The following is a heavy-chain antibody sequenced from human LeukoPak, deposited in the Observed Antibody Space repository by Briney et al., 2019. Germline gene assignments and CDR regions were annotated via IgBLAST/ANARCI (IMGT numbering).Heavy chain of an antibody. CDR2: VNRDGTEK. Sequence: SGGSLRLSCVTSGFNFSDSRMTWARQAPGKGLQWVANVNRDGTEKHFLDSVEGRFTISRDNAKKSLYLQMSSLRPQDTAVYFCVRGDWYFESWGQGTLVTVSS. J-gene: IGHJ4*02. V-gene: IGHV3-7*04. CDR1: GFNFSDSR. CDR3: VRGDWYFES. D-gene: IGHD2-21*01.